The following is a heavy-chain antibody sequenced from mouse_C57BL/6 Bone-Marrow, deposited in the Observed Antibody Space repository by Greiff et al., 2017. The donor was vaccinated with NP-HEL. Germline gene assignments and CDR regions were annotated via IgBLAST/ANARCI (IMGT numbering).Heavy chain of an antibody. CDR1: GYTFTSSG. D-gene: IGHD5-1*01. CDR3: AREVLLYWYFDV. Sequence: VQLQQSGAELARPGASVKLSCKASGYTFTSSGISWVKQSPGQGLEWIGEIYPRSGNTYYNEKFKGKATLTADKSSSTAYMELRSLTSEDAAVYFCAREVLLYWYFDVWGTGTTVTVSS. CDR2: IYPRSGNT. V-gene: IGHV1-81*01. J-gene: IGHJ1*03.